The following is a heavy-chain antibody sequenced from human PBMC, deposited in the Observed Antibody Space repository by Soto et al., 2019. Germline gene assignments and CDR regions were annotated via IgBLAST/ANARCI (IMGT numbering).Heavy chain of an antibody. CDR3: AKAPSTMVATVAAFYI. CDR2: ISGSGGST. CDR1: GFTFSSYA. Sequence: EVQLLESGGGLVQPGGSLRLSCAASGFTFSSYAMSWVRQAPGKGLEWVSAISGSGGSTYYADSVKGRFTISTDNSTNTLYLQMQSLRVEDTPVYYCAKAPSTMVATVAAFYIWGQGIMVTV. J-gene: IGHJ3*02. V-gene: IGHV3-23*01. D-gene: IGHD2-15*01.